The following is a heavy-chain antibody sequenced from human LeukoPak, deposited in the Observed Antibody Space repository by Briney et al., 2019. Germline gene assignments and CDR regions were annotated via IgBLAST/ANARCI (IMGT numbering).Heavy chain of an antibody. CDR3: AREGVQTTVDAFDV. V-gene: IGHV3-30*19. CDR1: GFTFSNYG. CDR2: ISHDGSDK. J-gene: IGHJ3*01. D-gene: IGHD4-17*01. Sequence: GGSLRLSCVASGFTFSNYGMHWVRQAPGKGLEWLSVISHDGSDKNNADSVKGRFIISRDNSKNTIYLQLNSLRPEDTAMYYCAREGVQTTVDAFDVWGLGTMVIVSS.